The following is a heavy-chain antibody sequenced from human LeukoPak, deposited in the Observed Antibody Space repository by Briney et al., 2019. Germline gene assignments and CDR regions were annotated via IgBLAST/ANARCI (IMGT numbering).Heavy chain of an antibody. V-gene: IGHV3-30*18. J-gene: IGHJ4*02. CDR3: AKENRERDFDY. Sequence: PGGSLRLSCAASGFTFSSCAMHWVRQAPGKGLEWVAVISYDGSNKYYADSVKGRFTISRDNSKNTLYLQVNSLRAEDTAVYYCAKENRERDFDYWGQGTLVTVSS. D-gene: IGHD5-24*01. CDR1: GFTFSSCA. CDR2: ISYDGSNK.